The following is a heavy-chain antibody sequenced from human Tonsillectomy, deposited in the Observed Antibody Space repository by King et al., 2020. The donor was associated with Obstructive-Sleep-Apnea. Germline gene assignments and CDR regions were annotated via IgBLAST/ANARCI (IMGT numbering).Heavy chain of an antibody. J-gene: IGHJ4*02. CDR1: GGSISSGGYY. D-gene: IGHD6-13*01. Sequence: LQLQESGPGLVKPSETLSLTCTVSGGSISSGGYYWGWIRQPPGKGLEWIGSIYYSGSTYYNPSLKSRVTISVDTSKNQFSLKLTSVTAADTAVYYCARVPLHYSSSFNWGQGTLVTVSS. CDR3: ARVPLHYSSSFN. V-gene: IGHV4-39*07. CDR2: IYYSGST.